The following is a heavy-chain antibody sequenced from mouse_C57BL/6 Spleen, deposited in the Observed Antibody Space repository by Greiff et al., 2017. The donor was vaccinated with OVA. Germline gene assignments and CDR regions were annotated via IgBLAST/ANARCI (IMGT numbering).Heavy chain of an antibody. Sequence: VQVVESGPGLVAPSQSLSITCTVSGFSLTSYGVSWVRQPPGKNLEWLGVIWGDGSTNYHSALISRLTISKDNSKSQVFLQLNSLQTDDTATYYCAKQEDYWYFDVWGTGTTVTVSS. CDR3: AKQEDYWYFDV. V-gene: IGHV2-3*01. J-gene: IGHJ1*03. CDR2: IWGDGST. CDR1: GFSLTSYG.